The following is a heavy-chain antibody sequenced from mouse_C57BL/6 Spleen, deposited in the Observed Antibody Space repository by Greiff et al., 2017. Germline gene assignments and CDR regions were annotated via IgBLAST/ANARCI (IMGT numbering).Heavy chain of an antibody. CDR2: IDPENGDT. CDR3: TTSGWLLVDY. J-gene: IGHJ2*01. CDR1: GFNIKDDY. V-gene: IGHV14-4*01. D-gene: IGHD2-3*01. Sequence: VQLQQSGAELVRPGASVKLSCTASGFNIKDDYMHWVKQRPEQGLEWIGWIDPENGDTEYASKFQGKATITADTSSNTAYLQLSSLTSEDTAVYYCTTSGWLLVDYWGQGTTLTVSS.